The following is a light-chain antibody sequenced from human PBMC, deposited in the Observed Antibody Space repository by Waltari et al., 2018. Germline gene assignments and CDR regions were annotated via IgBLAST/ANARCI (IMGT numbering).Light chain of an antibody. CDR2: WAS. CDR3: QQYFDSPLT. CDR1: KRLLYIADKKNY. J-gene: IGKJ4*01. Sequence: DIVMTQSPDSLAVSLGERATINCKSSKRLLYIADKKNYVAWYQAKPGQPPKLLIYWASSRESGVPDRFSGSGSGTDFSLTISSLQAEDVAVYYCQQYFDSPLTFGGGTKVEIK. V-gene: IGKV4-1*01.